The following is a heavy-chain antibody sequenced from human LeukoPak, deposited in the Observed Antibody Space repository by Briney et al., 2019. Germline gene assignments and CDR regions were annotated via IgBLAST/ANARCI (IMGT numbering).Heavy chain of an antibody. CDR3: ATNGP. D-gene: IGHD4/OR15-4a*01. J-gene: IGHJ3*01. Sequence: GGSLRLSCAASGVIFSSYDMNWVRQAPGKGLEWVSYISSSGSTIYCADSVKGRFAISRDNAKNSLYLQMNSLRVEDTAAYYCATNGPWGQGTMVTVSS. CDR1: GVIFSSYD. V-gene: IGHV3-48*03. CDR2: ISSSGSTI.